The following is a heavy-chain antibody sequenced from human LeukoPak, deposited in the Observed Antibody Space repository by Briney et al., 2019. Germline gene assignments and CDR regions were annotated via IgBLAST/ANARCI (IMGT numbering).Heavy chain of an antibody. CDR2: FDPEDGET. CDR1: GYTLTELS. CDR3: ATGPVYTVWGSYRPIPDI. Sequence: ASVKVSCKVSGYTLTELSMHWVRQAPGKGLEWMGGFDPEDGETIYAQKFQGRVTMTEDTSTDTAYMELSSLRSEDTAVYYCATGPVYTVWGSYRPIPDIWGQGTMVTVSS. J-gene: IGHJ3*02. V-gene: IGHV1-24*01. D-gene: IGHD3-16*02.